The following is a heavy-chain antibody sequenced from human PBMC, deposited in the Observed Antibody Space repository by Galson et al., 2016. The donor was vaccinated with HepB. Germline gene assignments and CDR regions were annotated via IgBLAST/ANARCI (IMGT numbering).Heavy chain of an antibody. Sequence: SLRLSCATSGYTFRNYWISWVRQAPGKGLEWVANIHNDGVEKNYAGSVKGRFTIARDNAKNSLYLRMNSLRAEDTAVYYCAKVPSMVRGFWGQGTLVIVSS. J-gene: IGHJ4*02. CDR2: IHNDGVEK. D-gene: IGHD3-10*01. CDR1: GYTFRNYW. CDR3: AKVPSMVRGF. V-gene: IGHV3-7*01.